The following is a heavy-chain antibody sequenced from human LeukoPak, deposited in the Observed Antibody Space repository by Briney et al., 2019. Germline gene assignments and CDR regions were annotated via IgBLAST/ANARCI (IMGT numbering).Heavy chain of an antibody. Sequence: GGSLRLSCAASGFTFSSYGMHWVRQAPGKWLEWVAFIRYDGSNKYYADSVKGRFTISRDNSKNTLYLQMNSLRAEDTAVYYCASRRDCSGGSCYAYYWGQGTLVTVSS. V-gene: IGHV3-30*02. CDR3: ASRRDCSGGSCYAYY. J-gene: IGHJ4*02. D-gene: IGHD2-15*01. CDR2: IRYDGSNK. CDR1: GFTFSSYG.